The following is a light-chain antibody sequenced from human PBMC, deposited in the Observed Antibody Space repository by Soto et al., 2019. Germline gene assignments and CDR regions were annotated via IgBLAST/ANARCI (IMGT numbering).Light chain of an antibody. CDR3: SSYGGSNTLV. V-gene: IGLV2-8*01. Sequence: QSALTQPPSASGSPGQSVTISCTGTSSDVGGYNSVSWYQQHPGKAPKLMIYDVSKRPSGVPDRFSGSKSGNTASLTVSGLQAEDEADYYCSSYGGSNTLVFGGGTKLTVL. CDR1: SSDVGGYNS. CDR2: DVS. J-gene: IGLJ3*02.